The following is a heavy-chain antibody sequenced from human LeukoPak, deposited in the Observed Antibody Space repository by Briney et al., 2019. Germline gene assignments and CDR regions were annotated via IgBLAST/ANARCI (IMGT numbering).Heavy chain of an antibody. CDR3: ASDAPGGVCIRWFDP. V-gene: IGHV1-69*13. D-gene: IGHD2-15*01. J-gene: IGHJ5*02. CDR2: NIAFYVTT. CDR1: GGTFIA. Sequence: SVKVSCNNPGGTFIAFIRGPQSPGQGLEWMVANIAFYVTTNYARKFKGRVTIAADASPETAYMALYSLKSEDWDIRICASDAPGGVCIRWFDPWGQGTLVTVSS.